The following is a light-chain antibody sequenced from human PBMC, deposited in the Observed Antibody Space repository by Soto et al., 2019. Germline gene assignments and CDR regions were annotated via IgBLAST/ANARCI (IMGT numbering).Light chain of an antibody. V-gene: IGLV2-8*01. J-gene: IGLJ1*01. CDR3: SSYAGGKNFYV. CDR2: EVT. Sequence: QSALTQPPSASGSPGQTVTISCTGTSSDVGGYDYVSWYQQHPGEAPKLIIYEVTKRPSGVPDRFSGSKSGNTASLTVSGLQAEDEADYQCSSYAGGKNFYVFGTGTKLTVL. CDR1: SSDVGGYDY.